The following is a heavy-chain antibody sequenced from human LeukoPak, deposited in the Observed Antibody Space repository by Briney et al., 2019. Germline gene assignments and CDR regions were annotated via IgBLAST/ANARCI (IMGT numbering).Heavy chain of an antibody. D-gene: IGHD6-13*01. Sequence: GGSLRLSCAASGFTFSGYWMHWVRQAPGKGLEWVANLKQVGSEKHFADSVKGRFTISRDNAENSLYLQMNSLRAEDTAMYYCARGTIAAPGTDYWGQGTLVTVSS. J-gene: IGHJ4*02. CDR3: ARGTIAAPGTDY. CDR2: LKQVGSEK. CDR1: GFTFSGYW. V-gene: IGHV3-7*01.